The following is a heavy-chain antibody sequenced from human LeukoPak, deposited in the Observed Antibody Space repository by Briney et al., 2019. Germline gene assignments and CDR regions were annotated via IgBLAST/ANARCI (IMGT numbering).Heavy chain of an antibody. J-gene: IGHJ6*03. CDR2: IYHSGST. Sequence: SETLSVTCAVSGYSISSGYYWGWIRQPPGKGLEWIGSIYHSGSTYYNPSLKSRVTISVDTSKNQFSLKLSSVTAADTAVYYCAREAVVDYMHVWAKGTTVTVSS. D-gene: IGHD6-19*01. CDR1: GYSISSGYY. CDR3: AREAVVDYMHV. V-gene: IGHV4-38-2*02.